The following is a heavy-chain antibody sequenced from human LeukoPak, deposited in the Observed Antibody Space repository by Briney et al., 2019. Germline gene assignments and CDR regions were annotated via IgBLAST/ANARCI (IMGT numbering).Heavy chain of an antibody. Sequence: QTGGSLRLSCTPSGFTFSSYWMHWVRQAPGKGLVWVSRINSDGSSTSYADSVKGRFTISRDNAKNTLYLQMNSLRAEDTAVYYCARASQLELRRVSWFDPWGQGTLVTVSS. D-gene: IGHD1-7*01. CDR3: ARASQLELRRVSWFDP. J-gene: IGHJ5*02. V-gene: IGHV3-74*01. CDR2: INSDGSST. CDR1: GFTFSSYW.